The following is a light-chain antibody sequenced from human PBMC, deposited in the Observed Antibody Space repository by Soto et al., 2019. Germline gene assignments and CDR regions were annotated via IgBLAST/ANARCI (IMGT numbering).Light chain of an antibody. CDR1: QSVSSK. J-gene: IGKJ5*01. CDR2: GAS. V-gene: IGKV3D-15*01. Sequence: EIVMTQSPRTLYVYPGERATLSCSVSQSVSSKLAWYQQKPGQAPRLLIYGASPRATGIPARFSGSGSGTEFTLSISSLQSEDSAVYYCQQYNNWPPITFGQGTRLEIK. CDR3: QQYNNWPPIT.